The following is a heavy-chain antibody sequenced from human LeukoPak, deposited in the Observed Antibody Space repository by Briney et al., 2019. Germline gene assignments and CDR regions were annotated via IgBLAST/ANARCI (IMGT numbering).Heavy chain of an antibody. J-gene: IGHJ4*02. Sequence: SETLSLTCTVSGGSISSYYWSWIRQPAGKGLEWIGRIYTSGSTNYNPSLKSRVTMSVDTSKNQFSLKLSSVTAADTAVCYCARGGGYYDSSGYPDYWGQGTLVTVSS. CDR2: IYTSGST. D-gene: IGHD3-22*01. CDR1: GGSISSYY. CDR3: ARGGGYYDSSGYPDY. V-gene: IGHV4-4*07.